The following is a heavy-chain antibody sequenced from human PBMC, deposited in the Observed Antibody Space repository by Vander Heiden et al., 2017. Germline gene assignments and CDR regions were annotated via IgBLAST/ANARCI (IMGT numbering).Heavy chain of an antibody. V-gene: IGHV3-7*01. CDR1: GFPFRSYW. Sequence: EVQLVESGGGLVQPGGSLRLSCEASGFPFRSYWMSWVRQAPGKGLEWVANIKPDGSEKDYVDSVKGRFTNSRDNAKGSLYLQMNSLRAEDTAVYYCVRDVRYFDLWGRGTLVTVSS. CDR3: VRDVRYFDL. J-gene: IGHJ2*01. CDR2: IKPDGSEK.